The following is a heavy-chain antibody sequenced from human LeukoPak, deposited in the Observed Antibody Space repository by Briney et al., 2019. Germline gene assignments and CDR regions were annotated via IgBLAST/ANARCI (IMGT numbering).Heavy chain of an antibody. V-gene: IGHV4-61*02. J-gene: IGHJ4*02. Sequence: SETLSLTCTVSGGSISSGSYYWSWIRQPAGKGLEWIGRIYTSGSTNYNPSLKSRVTISVDTPKNQFSLKLSSVTAADTAVYYCAREAAAGTFDYWGQGTLVTVSS. D-gene: IGHD6-13*01. CDR2: IYTSGST. CDR3: AREAAAGTFDY. CDR1: GGSISSGSYY.